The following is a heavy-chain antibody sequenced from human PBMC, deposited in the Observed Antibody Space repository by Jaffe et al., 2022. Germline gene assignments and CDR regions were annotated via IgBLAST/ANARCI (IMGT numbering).Heavy chain of an antibody. D-gene: IGHD5-12*01. CDR1: GYTFTSYY. CDR2: INPSGGST. V-gene: IGHV1-46*03. J-gene: IGHJ4*02. Sequence: QVQLVQSGAEVKKPGASVKVSCKASGYTFTSYYMHWVRQAPGQGLEWMGIINPSGGSTSYAQKFQGRVTMTRDTSTSTVYMELSSLRSEDTAVYYCARDPNSGYDGYYFDYWGQGTLVTVSS. CDR3: ARDPNSGYDGYYFDY.